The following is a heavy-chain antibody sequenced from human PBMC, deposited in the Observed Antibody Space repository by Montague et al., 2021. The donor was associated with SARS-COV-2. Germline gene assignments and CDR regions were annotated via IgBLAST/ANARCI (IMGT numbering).Heavy chain of an antibody. D-gene: IGHD3-22*01. J-gene: IGHJ4*02. V-gene: IGHV3-11*04. CDR3: ARGNYDNSGHYPAYYFDN. CDR2: INSGGITM. Sequence: LSLTCTVSGGSISSSSYYWGWIRQPPGKGLEWVSDINSGGITMYYAGSVKGRFTISRDNAKNSLYPQMNSLRAEDTAVYYCARGNYDNSGHYPAYYFDNWGQGTLVTVSS. CDR1: GGSISSSSYY.